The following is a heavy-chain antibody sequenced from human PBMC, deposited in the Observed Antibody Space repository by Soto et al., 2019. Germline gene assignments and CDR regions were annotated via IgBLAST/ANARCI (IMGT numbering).Heavy chain of an antibody. CDR2: ITDRGSI. CDR1: GGSFSGYY. J-gene: IGHJ2*01. D-gene: IGHD3-9*01. V-gene: IGHV4-34*01. CDR3: ARESHGILTGPPRVWDLDL. Sequence: QVQLQQWGAGPLRPLETLSLTCGVSGGSFSGYYWAWIRQSPGKGLEVIGEITDRGSINYNPSLKSRVSIAVDTSKNHSSLKPRSVTAADTDVYDCARESHGILTGPPRVWDLDLWGRGTLVTVSS.